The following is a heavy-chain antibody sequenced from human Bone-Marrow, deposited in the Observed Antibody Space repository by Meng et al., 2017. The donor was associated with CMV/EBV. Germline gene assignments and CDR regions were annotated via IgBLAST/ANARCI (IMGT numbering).Heavy chain of an antibody. J-gene: IGHJ4*02. CDR3: ASSPPTSWLLTSYYFDY. Sequence: GGSLRLSCAASGFTFSSYWMSWVRQAPGKGLEWVSAISGSGGSTYYADSVKGRFTISRDNSKNTLYLQMNSLRAEDTAVYYCASSPPTSWLLTSYYFDYWGQGTLVTVYS. CDR2: ISGSGGST. V-gene: IGHV3-23*01. CDR1: GFTFSSYW. D-gene: IGHD2-2*01.